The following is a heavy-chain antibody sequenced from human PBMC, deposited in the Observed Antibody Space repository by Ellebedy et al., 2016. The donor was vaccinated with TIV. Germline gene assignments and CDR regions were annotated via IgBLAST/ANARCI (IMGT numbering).Heavy chain of an antibody. CDR1: GFTFRSYT. J-gene: IGHJ3*02. V-gene: IGHV3-21*04. CDR2: ISSSSTYI. CDR3: ARSMLRVAHGGDDALDI. D-gene: IGHD3-10*01. Sequence: GGSLRLSXAASGFTFRSYTMNWVRQAPGKGLEWVSSISSSSTYIYSADSVKGRFTISRDNAKASLYLQMNSLRAEDTADYYCARSMLRVAHGGDDALDIWGQGTMVTVSS.